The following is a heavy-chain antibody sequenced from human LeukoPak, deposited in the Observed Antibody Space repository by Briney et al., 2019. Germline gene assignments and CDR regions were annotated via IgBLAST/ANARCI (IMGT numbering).Heavy chain of an antibody. CDR1: GYSFTSYW. J-gene: IGHJ3*02. Sequence: GESLKISCKGSGYSFTSYWIGWVRQMPGKGLEWMGIIYPGDSDTRYSPSFQGQVTISADKSISTAYLQWSSLKASDTAMYYCASAAVAGTMTVGASDIWGQGTMVTVSS. CDR3: ASAAVAGTMTVGASDI. CDR2: IYPGDSDT. V-gene: IGHV5-51*01. D-gene: IGHD6-19*01.